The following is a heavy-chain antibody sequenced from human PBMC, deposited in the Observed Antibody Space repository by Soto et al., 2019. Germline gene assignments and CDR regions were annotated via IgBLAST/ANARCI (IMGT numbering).Heavy chain of an antibody. Sequence: GGSLRLSCTASGVSFCRYYMQWVRQAPGKGLVWVSHINSDGTSTTLADSVKGRFTISRDNAKNTLYLQMNSLRVEDTAVYYCVRDNYGVDYWGRGTLVTVSS. J-gene: IGHJ4*02. D-gene: IGHD3-16*01. V-gene: IGHV3-74*03. CDR3: VRDNYGVDY. CDR1: GVSFCRYY. CDR2: INSDGTST.